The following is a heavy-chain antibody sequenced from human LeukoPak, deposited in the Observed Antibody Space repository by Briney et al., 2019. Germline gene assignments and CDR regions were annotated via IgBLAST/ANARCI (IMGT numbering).Heavy chain of an antibody. CDR1: GFIFSSYS. V-gene: IGHV3-48*04. CDR3: TTYGRDGYRGYF. Sequence: GGSLRLSCAASGFIFSSYSMSWVRQAPGKGLEWVSYIDGPSTNIYYADSMKGRFTISRDNAKDSVYLQMSSLRAEDTAVYYCTTYGRDGYRGYFWGQGALVTVSS. CDR2: IDGPSTNI. J-gene: IGHJ4*02. D-gene: IGHD5-24*01.